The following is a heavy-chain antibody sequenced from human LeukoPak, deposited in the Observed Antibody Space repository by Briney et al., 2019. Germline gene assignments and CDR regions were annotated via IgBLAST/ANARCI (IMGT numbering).Heavy chain of an antibody. D-gene: IGHD3-10*01. CDR2: FDPEDGET. CDR3: ARAAPSSLIPKGEYAFDI. V-gene: IGHV1-24*01. J-gene: IGHJ3*02. Sequence: GASVKVSCKVSGYTLTELSMHWVRQAPGKGLEWMGGFDPEDGETIYAQKFQGRVTITTDESTSTAYMELSSLRSEDTAVYYCARAAPSSLIPKGEYAFDIWGQGTMVTVSS. CDR1: GYTLTELS.